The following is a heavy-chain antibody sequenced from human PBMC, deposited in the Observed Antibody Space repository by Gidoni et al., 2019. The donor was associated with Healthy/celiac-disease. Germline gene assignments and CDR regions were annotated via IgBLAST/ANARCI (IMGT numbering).Heavy chain of an antibody. D-gene: IGHD6-19*01. Sequence: QVQLQESGPGLVKPSETLSLTCTVSGGSISSYYWSWIRQPPGKGLEWIGYIYYSGSTNYNPSLKSRVTISVDTSKNQFSLKLSSVTAADTAVYYCARMGWYGVSWGQGTLVTVSS. V-gene: IGHV4-59*01. CDR3: ARMGWYGVS. J-gene: IGHJ5*02. CDR2: IYYSGST. CDR1: GGSISSYY.